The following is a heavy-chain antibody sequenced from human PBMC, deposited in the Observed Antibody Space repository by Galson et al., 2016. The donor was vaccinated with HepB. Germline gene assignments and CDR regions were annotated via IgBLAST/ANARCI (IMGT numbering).Heavy chain of an antibody. CDR1: GFSVNSNY. V-gene: IGHV3-53*01. CDR3: ARRPGN. Sequence: SLRLSCAASGFSVNSNYMSWVRQAPGKGLEWVSHIYRNGDTNYADSVKGRFTIFKDKTKHTLYLQMNSLRAEDTAVYYCARRPGNWGQGTMVTVSP. D-gene: IGHD1-14*01. CDR2: IYRNGDT. J-gene: IGHJ3*01.